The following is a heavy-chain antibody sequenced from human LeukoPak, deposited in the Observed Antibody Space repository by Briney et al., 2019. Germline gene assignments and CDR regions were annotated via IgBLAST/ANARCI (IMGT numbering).Heavy chain of an antibody. V-gene: IGHV4-59*08. D-gene: IGHD5-24*01. J-gene: IGHJ4*02. CDR1: GGSISGYY. Sequence: SETLSLTCTVSGGSISGYYWNWIRQPPGKGLEWIGYIYYSGSTNYNPSLKSRVTISVDTSKNQFSLRLSSVTAADTAVYYCARLDGRWLHDFDYWGQGTLVTVSS. CDR3: ARLDGRWLHDFDY. CDR2: IYYSGST.